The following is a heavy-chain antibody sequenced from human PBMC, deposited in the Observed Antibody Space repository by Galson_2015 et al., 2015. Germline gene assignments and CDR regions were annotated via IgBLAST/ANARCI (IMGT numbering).Heavy chain of an antibody. CDR1: GFTFSSYW. CDR2: IKQDGSEK. Sequence: SLRLSCAASGFTFSSYWMSWVRQAPGKGLEWVANIKQDGSEKYYVDSVKGRFTISRDNAKNSLYLQMNSLRAEDTAVYYCARDRGITIFGVANNWFDPWGREPWSPSPQ. V-gene: IGHV3-7*01. J-gene: IGHJ5*02. D-gene: IGHD3-3*01. CDR3: ARDRGITIFGVANNWFDP.